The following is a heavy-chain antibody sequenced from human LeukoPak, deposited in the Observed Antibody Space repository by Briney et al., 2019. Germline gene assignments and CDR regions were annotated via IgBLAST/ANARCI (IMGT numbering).Heavy chain of an antibody. Sequence: SETLSLTCGVFGVSINDYYWSWIRQSPGKGLEWMGEISHTEGTRYNPSLESRVTMSVGTSENQLSLKLIFVTAADTAVYYRARIRCGHSGSVCYNHWGLGTLVTVSS. J-gene: IGHJ4*02. CDR2: ISHTEGT. D-gene: IGHD2-21*01. CDR1: GVSINDYY. V-gene: IGHV4-34*01. CDR3: ARIRCGHSGSVCYNH.